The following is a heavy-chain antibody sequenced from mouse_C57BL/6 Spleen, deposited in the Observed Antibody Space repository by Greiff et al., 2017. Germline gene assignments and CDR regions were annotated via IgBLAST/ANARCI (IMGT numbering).Heavy chain of an antibody. D-gene: IGHD2-4*01. CDR3: AERGNDYDDAMDY. J-gene: IGHJ4*01. CDR2: LNPYNGGT. Sequence: EVQLQQSGPVLVKPGASVKMSCKASGYTFTDYYMNWVKQSPGKSLEWIGVLNPYNGGTSYNQKFKGKATLTVDKSSSAAYMELNSLTSEDSAVYYCAERGNDYDDAMDYWGQGTSVTVSS. CDR1: GYTFTDYY. V-gene: IGHV1-19*01.